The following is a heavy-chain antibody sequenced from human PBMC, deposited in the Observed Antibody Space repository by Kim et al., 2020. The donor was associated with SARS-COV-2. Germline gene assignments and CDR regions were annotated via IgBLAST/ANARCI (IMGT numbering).Heavy chain of an antibody. CDR3: ATDIRQFINPTVDF. D-gene: IGHD3-10*01. Sequence: YAPSVEGRFTISRDNSKNTLKLKMTRLRAEDTAVYYCATDIRQFINPTVDFWGQGILVTVSS. J-gene: IGHJ4*02. V-gene: IGHV3-30*07.